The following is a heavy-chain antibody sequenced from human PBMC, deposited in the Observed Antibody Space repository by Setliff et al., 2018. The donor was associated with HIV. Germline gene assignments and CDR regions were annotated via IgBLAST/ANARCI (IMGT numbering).Heavy chain of an antibody. CDR3: ARGGTYYYTSGNYMSLTNNYFDP. Sequence: GGLLRLSCAASGFAFANYWIHWVRQAPGKGLEWVSGINWNGGSTTYADSVKGRFTISRDNAENSLYLQMNSLRAEDTAVYYCARGGTYYYTSGNYMSLTNNYFDPWGQGT. D-gene: IGHD3-10*01. CDR2: INWNGGST. J-gene: IGHJ5*02. CDR1: GFAFANYW. V-gene: IGHV3-20*04.